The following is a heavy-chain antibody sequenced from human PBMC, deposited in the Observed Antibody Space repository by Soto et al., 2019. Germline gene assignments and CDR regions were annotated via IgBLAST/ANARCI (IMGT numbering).Heavy chain of an antibody. CDR1: GLSLSTSGVD. D-gene: IGHD6-6*01. J-gene: IGHJ4*02. CDR2: IYWDDDK. Sequence: QITLKESGPTLVKPTQTLTLTCTFSGLSLSTSGVDVGWIRQPPGKALEWLALIYWDDDKRYTPSLKSRLTITKDTSKNQVVLTMTNMDPLDTATYYCAHRRPYSNSPEYFFDYWGQGTLVTVSS. CDR3: AHRRPYSNSPEYFFDY. V-gene: IGHV2-5*02.